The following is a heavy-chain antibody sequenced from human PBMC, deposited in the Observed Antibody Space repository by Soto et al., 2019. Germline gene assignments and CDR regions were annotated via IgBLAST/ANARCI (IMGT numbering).Heavy chain of an antibody. CDR2: ISGSGGST. V-gene: IGHV3-23*01. J-gene: IGHJ4*02. CDR3: AKTRYRPRPSKYYFDY. Sequence: GGSLRLSCAASGFTFSSYAMSWVRQAPGKGLEWVSAISGSGGSTYYADSVKGRFTISRDNSKNTLYLQMNSLRAEDTAVYYCAKTRYRPRPSKYYFDYWGQGTLVTVSS. D-gene: IGHD3-16*02. CDR1: GFTFSSYA.